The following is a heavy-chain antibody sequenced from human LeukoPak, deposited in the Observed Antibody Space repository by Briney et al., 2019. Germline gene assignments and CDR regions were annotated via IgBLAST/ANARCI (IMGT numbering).Heavy chain of an antibody. Sequence: GASVKVSCKASGYTFTSYGISWVRQAPGQGLEWMGIINPSGGSTSYAQKFQGRVTMTRDTSTSTVYMELSSLRSEDTAVYYCAREGGNYYDSSGYYLDYWGQGTLVTVSS. D-gene: IGHD3-22*01. CDR3: AREGGNYYDSSGYYLDY. V-gene: IGHV1-46*01. CDR2: INPSGGST. J-gene: IGHJ4*02. CDR1: GYTFTSYG.